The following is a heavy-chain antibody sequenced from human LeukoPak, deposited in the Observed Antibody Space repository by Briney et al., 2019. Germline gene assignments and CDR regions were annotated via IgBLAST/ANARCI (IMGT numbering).Heavy chain of an antibody. J-gene: IGHJ3*02. CDR3: ARDQPYYYDSSGYSGSDAFDI. V-gene: IGHV1-18*01. Sequence: ASVKVSCRTSGYSENFYGITWVRQVAGQGLEWMGWISAQHGQTEYAPNSQDRVTMTTDTYTNTAYMELRSLRSDDTAVYYCARDQPYYYDSSGYSGSDAFDIWGQGTMVTVSS. D-gene: IGHD3-22*01. CDR1: GYSENFYG. CDR2: ISAQHGQT.